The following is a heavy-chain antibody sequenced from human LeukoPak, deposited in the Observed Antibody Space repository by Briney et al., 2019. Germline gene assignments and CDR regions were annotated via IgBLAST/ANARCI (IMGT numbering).Heavy chain of an antibody. CDR3: ARGPLKQLVPFYYYYMDV. Sequence: GASVKVSCKASGGTFSSYAISWVRQAPGQGLEWMGGIIPIFGTANYAQKFQGRVTITADESTSTAYIELSSLRSEDTAVYYCARGPLKQLVPFYYYYMDVWGKGTTVTVSS. J-gene: IGHJ6*03. CDR2: IIPIFGTA. V-gene: IGHV1-69*13. CDR1: GGTFSSYA. D-gene: IGHD6-6*01.